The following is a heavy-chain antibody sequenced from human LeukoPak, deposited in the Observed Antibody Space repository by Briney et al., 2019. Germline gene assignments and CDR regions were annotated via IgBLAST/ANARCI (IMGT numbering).Heavy chain of an antibody. J-gene: IGHJ4*02. V-gene: IGHV1-24*01. D-gene: IGHD6-13*01. Sequence: GASVKVSCKVSGYSLTELSMHWVRQAPGKGLEWMGSFDPEHGDTIYAQRLQGRVTMTEDTSTDTAYMGLSSLRSEDTAVYYCATEDLIAAVDTGLDYWGQGTLVTVSS. CDR1: GYSLTELS. CDR2: FDPEHGDT. CDR3: ATEDLIAAVDTGLDY.